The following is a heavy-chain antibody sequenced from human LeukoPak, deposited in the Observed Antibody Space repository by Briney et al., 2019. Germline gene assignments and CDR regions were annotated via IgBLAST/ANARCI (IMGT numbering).Heavy chain of an antibody. CDR1: GFTFSSYS. J-gene: IGHJ4*02. D-gene: IGHD3-10*01. CDR2: ISSSSSYI. CDR3: ARDLRCYYGSGSYPFGY. Sequence: GSLRLSCAASGFTFSSYSMNWVRQAPGKGLEWVSSISSSSSYIYYADSVKGRFTISRDNAKNSLYLQMNSLRAEDTAVYYCARDLRCYYGSGSYPFGYWGQGTLVTVSS. V-gene: IGHV3-21*01.